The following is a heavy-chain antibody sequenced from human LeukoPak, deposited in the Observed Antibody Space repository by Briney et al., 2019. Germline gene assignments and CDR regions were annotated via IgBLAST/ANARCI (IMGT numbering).Heavy chain of an antibody. Sequence: SETLSLTCAVYGGSFSGYYWSWIRQPAGKGLEWIGRIYTSGSTNYNPSLKSRVTMSVDTSKNQFSLKLSSVTAADTAVYYCARDLEYYDFWSGYYPGAFDIWGQGTMVTVSS. D-gene: IGHD3-3*01. CDR3: ARDLEYYDFWSGYYPGAFDI. CDR1: GGSFSGYY. V-gene: IGHV4-4*07. J-gene: IGHJ3*02. CDR2: IYTSGST.